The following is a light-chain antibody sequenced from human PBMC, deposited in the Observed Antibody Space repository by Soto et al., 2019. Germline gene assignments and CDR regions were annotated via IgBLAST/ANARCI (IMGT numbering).Light chain of an antibody. CDR2: GAS. CDR3: QHYGSSPYT. J-gene: IGKJ2*01. CDR1: QSVSSSY. V-gene: IGKV3-20*01. Sequence: EIVLTQSPGTLSLSPGERATLSCRASQSVSSSYLAWHQQKPGQAPRLLIYGASSRVTGIPDRFSGSGSGTVFTLTSSRLEPEDFAVYFCQHYGSSPYTFGQGTKLEIK.